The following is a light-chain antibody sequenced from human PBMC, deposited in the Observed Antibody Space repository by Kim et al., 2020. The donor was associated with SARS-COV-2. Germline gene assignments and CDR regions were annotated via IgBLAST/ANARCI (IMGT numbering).Light chain of an antibody. CDR3: QQYNNWPYT. V-gene: IGKV3-15*01. CDR2: GAS. Sequence: VSTGERAAPACTARPSVIRNLAWYQQKPGQAPRLLIYGASTRATGIPARFSGSGSGTEFTLTISSLQSEDFAVYYCQQYNNWPYTFGQGTKLEI. J-gene: IGKJ2*01. CDR1: PSVIRN.